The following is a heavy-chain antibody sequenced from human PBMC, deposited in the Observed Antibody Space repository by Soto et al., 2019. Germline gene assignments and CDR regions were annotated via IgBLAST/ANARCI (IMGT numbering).Heavy chain of an antibody. V-gene: IGHV3-23*01. Sequence: EVQLLESGGGLVQPGGSLRLSCAASGFTFSSYAMSWVRQAPGKGLEWVSGISGSGDLTYYADSVKGRFTISRDNPKNTLNLQMNSLRAEDTAVYYCAKDRRVVAPDNWFDPWGQGTLVTVSS. J-gene: IGHJ5*02. CDR2: ISGSGDLT. D-gene: IGHD2-15*01. CDR3: AKDRRVVAPDNWFDP. CDR1: GFTFSSYA.